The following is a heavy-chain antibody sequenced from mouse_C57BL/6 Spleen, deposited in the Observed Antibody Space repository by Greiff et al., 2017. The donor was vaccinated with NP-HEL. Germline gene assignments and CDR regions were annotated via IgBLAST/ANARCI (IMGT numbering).Heavy chain of an antibody. V-gene: IGHV1-80*01. CDR1: GYAFSSYW. D-gene: IGHD1-1*01. CDR3: ARSTTVVAPGYAKDY. J-gene: IGHJ4*01. Sequence: QVQLQQSGAELVKPGASVKISCKASGYAFSSYWMNWVKQRPGKGLEWIGQIYPGDGDTNYNGKFKGKATLTAAKSSSPAYMQLSSLTSEDSAVYFCARSTTVVAPGYAKDYWGQGTSVTASS. CDR2: IYPGDGDT.